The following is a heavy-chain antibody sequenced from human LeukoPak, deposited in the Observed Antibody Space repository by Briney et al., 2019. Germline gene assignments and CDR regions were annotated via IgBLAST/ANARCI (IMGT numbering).Heavy chain of an antibody. CDR3: ARDSTWDYYMDV. J-gene: IGHJ6*03. CDR1: GGTLSSYY. V-gene: IGHV4-4*07. Sequence: SETLYLTCNVSGGTLSSYYWSWIRQPAGKGLEWIGRIYTSGSTNYNPSLKSRVTMSVDTSKNQFSLKLSSVTAADTAVYYCARDSTWDYYMDVWGKGTTVTVSS. CDR2: IYTSGST.